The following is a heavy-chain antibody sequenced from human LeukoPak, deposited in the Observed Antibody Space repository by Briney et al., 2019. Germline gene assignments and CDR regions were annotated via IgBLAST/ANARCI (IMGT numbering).Heavy chain of an antibody. Sequence: SVKVSCKASGGTLTSYAISWVRQTPGQGLERMGGIIPIFGTANYAQKFQGRVTITADESTGTAYMELSSLRSEDTAVYYCARVLQLLWFGEASYYGMDAWGKGTTVTVSS. CDR3: ARVLQLLWFGEASYYGMDA. CDR2: IIPIFGTA. V-gene: IGHV1-69*13. CDR1: GGTLTSYA. D-gene: IGHD3-10*01. J-gene: IGHJ6*04.